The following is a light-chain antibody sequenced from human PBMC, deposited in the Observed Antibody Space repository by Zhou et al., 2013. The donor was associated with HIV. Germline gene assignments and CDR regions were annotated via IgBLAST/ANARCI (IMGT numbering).Light chain of an antibody. Sequence: AIQMTQSPSSLSASVGDRVTITCRASHDIRNDLGWYQQKPGKAPKLLIYSASSLQSGVPSRFSGSGSGTEFTLTISSVQPEDFVTYFCKQDYNYPCTFGQGTKLDI. CDR2: SAS. CDR1: HDIRND. J-gene: IGKJ2*02. CDR3: KQDYNYPCT. V-gene: IGKV1-6*01.